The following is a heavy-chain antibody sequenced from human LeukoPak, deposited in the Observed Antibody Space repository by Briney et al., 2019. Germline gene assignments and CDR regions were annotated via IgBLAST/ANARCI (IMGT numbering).Heavy chain of an antibody. J-gene: IGHJ4*02. CDR1: GFTFSSYA. CDR3: AKDSSGWSKDY. CDR2: ISGSGIST. V-gene: IGHV3-23*01. D-gene: IGHD6-19*01. Sequence: PGGSLRLSCAPSGFTFSSYAMTWVRQAPGKELECVSAISGSGISTYYADSVKGRFTISRDNSKNTLYLQMNSLRVEDTAVYYCAKDSSGWSKDYWGQGTLVTVSS.